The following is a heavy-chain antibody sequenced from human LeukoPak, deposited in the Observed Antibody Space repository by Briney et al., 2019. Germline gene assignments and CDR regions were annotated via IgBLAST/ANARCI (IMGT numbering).Heavy chain of an antibody. V-gene: IGHV3-23*01. CDR3: AKDRVDPENYYDSSGPIS. CDR2: ISGSGGST. Sequence: PGGSLRLSCAASGFTFSSYAMSWVRQAPGKGLEWVSAISGSGGSTYYADSVKGRFTISRDNSKNTLYLQMNSLRAEDTAVYYCAKDRVDPENYYDSSGPISWGQGTLVTVSS. CDR1: GFTFSSYA. D-gene: IGHD3-22*01. J-gene: IGHJ5*02.